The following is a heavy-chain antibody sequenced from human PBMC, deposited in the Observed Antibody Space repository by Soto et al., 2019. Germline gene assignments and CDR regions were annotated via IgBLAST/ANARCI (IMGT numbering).Heavy chain of an antibody. J-gene: IGHJ4*02. D-gene: IGHD2-8*02. CDR2: ISRDGGTK. Sequence: QVQLVESGGGVVQPGRSLRLSCAASGFTVSSYGMHWVRQAPGKGLEWVAVISRDGGTKEYAESVKGRFTISRDNYRNKLFLEMNSLRCDDMAVYYCTGEVASGYWGQGTLVTVSS. V-gene: IGHV3-30*03. CDR1: GFTVSSYG. CDR3: TGEVASGY.